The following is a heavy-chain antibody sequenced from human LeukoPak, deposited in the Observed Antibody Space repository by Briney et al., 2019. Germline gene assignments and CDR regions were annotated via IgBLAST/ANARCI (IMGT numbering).Heavy chain of an antibody. CDR3: ARDFSNGWLYWFDP. D-gene: IGHD6-19*01. J-gene: IGHJ5*02. CDR1: GGSFSGYY. CDR2: LHSSGST. Sequence: SETLSLTCAVYGGSFSGYYWNWIRQPAGKGLEWIGRLHSSGSTNYNPSLKSRVTMSVDTSKNQFSLEMRSVTAADTAVYYCARDFSNGWLYWFDPWGQGTLVTVSS. V-gene: IGHV4-4*07.